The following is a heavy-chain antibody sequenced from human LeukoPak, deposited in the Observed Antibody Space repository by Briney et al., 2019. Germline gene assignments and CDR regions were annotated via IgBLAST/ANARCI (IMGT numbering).Heavy chain of an antibody. CDR3: AGGPSPDYYDSSGYYYFDY. CDR2: IYTSGST. Sequence: PSETLSLTCTVSGGSIGSGSYYWSWIRQPAGKGLEWIGRIYTSGSTNYNPSLKSRVTISVDTSKNQFSLKLSSVTAADTAVYYCAGGPSPDYYDSSGYYYFDYWGQGTLVTVSS. J-gene: IGHJ4*02. CDR1: GGSIGSGSYY. V-gene: IGHV4-61*02. D-gene: IGHD3-22*01.